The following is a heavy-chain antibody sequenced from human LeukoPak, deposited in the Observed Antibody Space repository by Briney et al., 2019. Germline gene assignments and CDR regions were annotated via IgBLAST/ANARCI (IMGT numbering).Heavy chain of an antibody. CDR3: TNKARSDAFDI. J-gene: IGHJ3*02. Sequence: GGSLRLSCAASGFTFDDYAMHWVRHPPGKGLEWVSLISGDGGGTYYADSVKGRFTISRDNSKNTLYLQMNSLRAEDTAVYYCTNKARSDAFDIWGQGTMVTVSS. V-gene: IGHV3-43*02. CDR2: ISGDGGGT. CDR1: GFTFDDYA.